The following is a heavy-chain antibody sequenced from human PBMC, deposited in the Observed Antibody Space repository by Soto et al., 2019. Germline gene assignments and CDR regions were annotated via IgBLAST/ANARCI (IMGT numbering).Heavy chain of an antibody. V-gene: IGHV4-30-4*08. CDR3: ARTPPLGYFDY. CDR1: GGSISSGDYY. J-gene: IGHJ4*02. Sequence: TLSLTCTVSGGSISSGDYYWSWIRQPPGKGLEWIGYIYYSGNTYYNPSLKSRVTISVDTSKNQFSLKLSSVTAADTAVYYCARTPPLGYFDYWGQGTLVTAPQ. CDR2: IYYSGNT.